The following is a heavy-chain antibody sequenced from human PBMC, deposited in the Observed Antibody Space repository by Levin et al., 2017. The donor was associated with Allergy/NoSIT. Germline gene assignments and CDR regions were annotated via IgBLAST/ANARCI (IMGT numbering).Heavy chain of an antibody. V-gene: IGHV3-9*01. CDR3: AKDSAGGGSSWRWLDS. J-gene: IGHJ5*01. CDR1: GFTFNDYA. Sequence: GGSLRLSCAASGFTFNDYAMHWVRQVPGKGLEWVSGINWNGNIIGYADSVKGRFTISRDNGKKSLYLQVNSLRPEDTALYYCAKDSAGGGSSWRWLDSWGQGTLVTVSS. CDR2: INWNGNII. D-gene: IGHD6-13*01.